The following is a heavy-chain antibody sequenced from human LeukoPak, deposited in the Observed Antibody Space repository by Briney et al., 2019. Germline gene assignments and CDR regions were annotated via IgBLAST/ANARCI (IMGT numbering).Heavy chain of an antibody. CDR2: IYYSGST. CDR3: ARGLDSGYYYDSSGYPAAFDI. J-gene: IGHJ3*02. V-gene: IGHV4-59*01. CDR1: GGSISSFY. Sequence: SETLSLTCTVSGGSISSFYWGWLPQPPGKGLGWGGYIYYSGSTNYLPSLKSRVTISVDTSKNRFCLKLSSVTAADTAVYYCARGLDSGYYYDSSGYPAAFDIWGQGTMVTVSS. D-gene: IGHD3-22*01.